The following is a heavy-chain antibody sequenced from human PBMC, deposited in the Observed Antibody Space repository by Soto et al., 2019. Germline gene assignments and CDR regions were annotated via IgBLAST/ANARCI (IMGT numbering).Heavy chain of an antibody. CDR1: GGTFSSYA. Sequence: SVKVSCKASGGTFSSYAISWVRQAPGQGLEWMGGIIPIFGTANYAQKFQGRVTITADKSTSTAYMELSSLRSEDTAVYYCARDLGYCSSTSCYTLDYFDYWGQGTLVTVSS. CDR3: ARDLGYCSSTSCYTLDYFDY. V-gene: IGHV1-69*06. D-gene: IGHD2-2*02. CDR2: IIPIFGTA. J-gene: IGHJ4*02.